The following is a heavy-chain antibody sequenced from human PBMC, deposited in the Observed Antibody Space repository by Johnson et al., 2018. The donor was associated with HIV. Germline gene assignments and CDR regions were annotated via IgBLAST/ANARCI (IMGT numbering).Heavy chain of an antibody. CDR1: GFTFSGYG. CDR3: AREGGYNWNAVGFRDVFDI. J-gene: IGHJ3*02. V-gene: IGHV3-30*03. D-gene: IGHD1-20*01. CDR2: ISYDGSNK. Sequence: QVQLMESGGGAVQPGKSLRLSCADSGFTFSGYGMHWVRQAPGKGLEWVAVISYDGSNKYYADSMKGRLTISRDNSKNTLYLQINSLRTEDTALYYCAREGGYNWNAVGFRDVFDIWGQGTMVTVSS.